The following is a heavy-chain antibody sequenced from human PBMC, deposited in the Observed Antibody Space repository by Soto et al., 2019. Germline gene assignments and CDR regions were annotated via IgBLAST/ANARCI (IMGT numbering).Heavy chain of an antibody. CDR1: GFTFSSFG. D-gene: IGHD3-10*01. CDR3: AKDKSPFGSGSYSGNYNWFDP. V-gene: IGHV3-30*18. Sequence: PGGSLRLSCAASGFTFSSFGLHWVRQAPGKGLEWVAVISYDGSNKYYADSVKGRFTISRDNSKNTLYLQVNSLRAEDTAVYYCAKDKSPFGSGSYSGNYNWFDPWGQGTLVTVSS. J-gene: IGHJ5*02. CDR2: ISYDGSNK.